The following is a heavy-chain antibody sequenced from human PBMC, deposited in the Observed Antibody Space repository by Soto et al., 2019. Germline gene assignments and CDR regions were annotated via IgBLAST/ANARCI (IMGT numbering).Heavy chain of an antibody. CDR3: AREAKGQGAFNY. D-gene: IGHD3-16*01. CDR2: ISSSSSTI. CDR1: GFTFSSYS. Sequence: EVQLVESGGGLVQPGGSLRLSCAASGFTFSSYSMNWVRQAPGKGLEWVSYISSSSSTIYYADSVKGRFTISRDNAKNPLYLQMNSLRDEDTAVYYCAREAKGQGAFNYWGQGTLVTVSS. J-gene: IGHJ4*02. V-gene: IGHV3-48*02.